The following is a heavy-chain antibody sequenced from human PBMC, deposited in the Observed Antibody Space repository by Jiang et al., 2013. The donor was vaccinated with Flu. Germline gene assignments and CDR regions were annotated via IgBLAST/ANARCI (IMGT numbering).Heavy chain of an antibody. CDR1: GDRITSDSAG. V-gene: IGHV6-1*01. D-gene: IGHD1-26*01. CDR2: TYYRSKWYN. CDR3: VRDRDMPSTAVGIFDY. Sequence: SLTCVISGDRITSDSAGWNWIRQSPSRGLEWLGRTYYRSKWYNDYALSVKSRIRFNPDTSKNQFSLQLSSVTAEDTAVYFCVRDRDMPSTAVGIFDYWGPGTLVTVSS. J-gene: IGHJ4*02.